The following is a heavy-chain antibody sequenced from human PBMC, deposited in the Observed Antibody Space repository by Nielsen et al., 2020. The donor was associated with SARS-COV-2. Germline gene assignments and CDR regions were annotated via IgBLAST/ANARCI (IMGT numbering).Heavy chain of an antibody. V-gene: IGHV3-9*01. J-gene: IGHJ4*02. CDR1: GFTFDDYA. D-gene: IGHD6-19*01. CDR2: ISWNSGSI. CDR3: ARDYSIAVTGQFDF. Sequence: GGSLRLSCAASGFTFDDYAMHWVRQAPGKGLEWVSGISWNSGSIGYADSVKGRFTISRDNAKNSLYLQMNSLRAEDTAVYYCARDYSIAVTGQFDFWGQGTLVTVSS.